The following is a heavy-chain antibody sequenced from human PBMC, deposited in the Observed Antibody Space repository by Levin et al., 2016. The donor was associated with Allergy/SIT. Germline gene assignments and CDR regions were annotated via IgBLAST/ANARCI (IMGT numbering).Heavy chain of an antibody. CDR3: ARVSISTGWYDY. V-gene: IGHV3-23*01. CDR2: IDLSGATT. CDR1: GFTFGSYV. Sequence: GGSLRLSCAASGFTFGSYVMIWVRQAPGKGLEWVSGIDLSGATTNYADSVKGRFAISRENAKNSLYLQMNSLRAGDTAVYFCARVSISTGWYDYWGQGTLVTVSS. J-gene: IGHJ4*02. D-gene: IGHD6-19*01.